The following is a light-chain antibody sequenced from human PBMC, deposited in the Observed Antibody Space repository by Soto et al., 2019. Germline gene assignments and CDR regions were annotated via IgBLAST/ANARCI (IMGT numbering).Light chain of an antibody. CDR2: DAS. CDR3: QQYGFS. V-gene: IGKV1-5*01. Sequence: DIHMTQSPSTLSASVGDRVTITCRASQSVSYWLAWYQQKPGKAPKLLIHDASSLESGVPSRFRGGGSGQEFTLTIRGLQPDDFATYYCQQYGFSFGPGTKVEMK. J-gene: IGKJ3*01. CDR1: QSVSYW.